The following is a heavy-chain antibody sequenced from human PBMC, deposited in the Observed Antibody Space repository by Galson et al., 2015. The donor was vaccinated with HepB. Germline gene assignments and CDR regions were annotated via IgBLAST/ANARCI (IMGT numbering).Heavy chain of an antibody. Sequence: SLRLSCAASGFTFSNDWMNWVRQAPGKGLEWVGRIKSKNDGGTKDYAAPVKGRFTISRDYSKNKLYLQMNSLKTEDTAVYYCTTAQFDYWGQGSLVTVSS. CDR3: TTAQFDY. V-gene: IGHV3-15*07. J-gene: IGHJ4*02. CDR2: IKSKNDGGTK. CDR1: GFTFSNDW.